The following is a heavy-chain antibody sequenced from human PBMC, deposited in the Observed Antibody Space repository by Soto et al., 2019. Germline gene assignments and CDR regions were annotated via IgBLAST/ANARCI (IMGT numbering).Heavy chain of an antibody. J-gene: IGHJ4*02. CDR1: GFTFSSYW. Sequence: PGGSLRLSCAASGFTFSSYWMSWLRQAPGKGLEWVANIKQDGSEKYYVDSVKGRFTISRDNAKNSLYLQMNSLSAEDTAVYYCARDGGDYETLYYFDYWGQGTLV. CDR3: ARDGGDYETLYYFDY. CDR2: IKQDGSEK. D-gene: IGHD4-17*01. V-gene: IGHV3-7*01.